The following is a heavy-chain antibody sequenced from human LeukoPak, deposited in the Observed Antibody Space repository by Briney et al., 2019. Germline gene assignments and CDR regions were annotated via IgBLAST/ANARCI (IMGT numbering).Heavy chain of an antibody. CDR2: IYYSGST. CDR3: ARHGPDYYDSSGYPYYYYYGMDV. CDR1: GGSISSYY. J-gene: IGHJ6*02. V-gene: IGHV4-59*01. D-gene: IGHD3-22*01. Sequence: PSETLSLTCTVSGGSISSYYWSWIRQPPGKGLEWIGYIYYSGSTNYNPSLKSRVTISVDTSKNQFSLKLSSVTAADTAVYYCARHGPDYYDSSGYPYYYYYGMDVWGQGTTVTVSS.